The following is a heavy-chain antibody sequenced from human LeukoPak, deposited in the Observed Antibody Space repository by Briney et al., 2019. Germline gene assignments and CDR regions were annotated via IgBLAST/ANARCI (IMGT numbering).Heavy chain of an antibody. D-gene: IGHD6-6*01. CDR3: ARLCIAARLRYFDY. J-gene: IGHJ4*02. Sequence: SETLSLTCTVSGGSISSYYWSWIRQPPGKGLEWIGSIYYSGSTYYNPSLKSRVTISVDTSKNQFSLKLSSVTAADTAVYYCARLCIAARLRYFDYWGQGTLVTVSS. V-gene: IGHV4-39*01. CDR2: IYYSGST. CDR1: GGSISSYY.